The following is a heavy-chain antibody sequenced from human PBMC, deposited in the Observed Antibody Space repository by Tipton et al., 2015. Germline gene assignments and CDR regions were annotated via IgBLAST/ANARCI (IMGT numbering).Heavy chain of an antibody. J-gene: IGHJ4*02. Sequence: TLSLTCTVSGGSVSSGRYYWSWIRQPPGKGLEWIGEIHHGGSTNYNPSLKSRVTMSVDTSKNQFSLHLSSVTAADTAVYYCARGAGNSSTWDFDYWGQGSLVTVSS. CDR1: GGSVSSGRYY. V-gene: IGHV4-61*01. D-gene: IGHD6-13*01. CDR2: IHHGGST. CDR3: ARGAGNSSTWDFDY.